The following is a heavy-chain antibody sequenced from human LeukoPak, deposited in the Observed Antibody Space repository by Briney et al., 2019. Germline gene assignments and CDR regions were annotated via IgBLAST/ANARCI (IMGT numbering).Heavy chain of an antibody. J-gene: IGHJ3*02. Sequence: ASVKVSCKASGGTFSSYAISWVRQAPGQGLEWMGRIIPILGIANYAQKFQGRVTITADKSTSTAYMELSSLRSEDTAVYYCARDQVSYRKIRQQLVLDAFDIWGQGTMVTVSS. CDR3: ARDQVSYRKIRQQLVLDAFDI. V-gene: IGHV1-69*04. CDR1: GGTFSSYA. CDR2: IIPILGIA. D-gene: IGHD6-13*01.